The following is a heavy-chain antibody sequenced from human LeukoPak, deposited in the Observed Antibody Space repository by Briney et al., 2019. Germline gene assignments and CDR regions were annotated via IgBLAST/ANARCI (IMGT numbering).Heavy chain of an antibody. CDR1: GGSISSSSYY. V-gene: IGHV4-39*07. Sequence: SETLSLTCTVSGGSISSSSYYWGWIRQPPGKGLEWIGSIYYSGSTYYNPSLKSRVTISVDTSKNQFSLKLSSVTAADTAVYYCARVGLGLRPDGYGDYVPDYYYYMDVWGKGTTVTVSS. D-gene: IGHD4-17*01. J-gene: IGHJ6*03. CDR3: ARVGLGLRPDGYGDYVPDYYYYMDV. CDR2: IYYSGST.